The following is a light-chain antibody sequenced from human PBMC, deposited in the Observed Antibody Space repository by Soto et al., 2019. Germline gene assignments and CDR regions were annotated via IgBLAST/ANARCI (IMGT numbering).Light chain of an antibody. Sequence: SPAILSVSPGERATLSCRASQSISRSLAWYQQKPGQAPRLLISDASTRATGIPARFSGSGSGTEFTLTISSLQAEDVAVYYCQQYYSTPLTFGGGTKVDIK. CDR1: QSISRS. J-gene: IGKJ4*01. V-gene: IGKV3-15*01. CDR2: DAS. CDR3: QQYYSTPLT.